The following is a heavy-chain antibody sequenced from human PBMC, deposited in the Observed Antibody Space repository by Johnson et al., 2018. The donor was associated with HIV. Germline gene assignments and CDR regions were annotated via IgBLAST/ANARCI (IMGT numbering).Heavy chain of an antibody. CDR3: ARIAARPLDAFDI. V-gene: IGHV3-9*01. J-gene: IGHJ3*02. CDR2: ISWNSGSI. CDR1: GFTFDDYA. D-gene: IGHD6-6*01. Sequence: VQLVESGGGLVQPGRSLRLSCAASGFTFDDYAMHWVRQAPGKGLEWVSGISWNSGSIGYADSVKGRFTISRDNAKNSLYLQMNSLRAGDTAVYYCARIAARPLDAFDIWGQGTMVTVSS.